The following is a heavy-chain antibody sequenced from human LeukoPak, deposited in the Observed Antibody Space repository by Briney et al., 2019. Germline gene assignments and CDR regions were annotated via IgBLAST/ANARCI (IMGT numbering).Heavy chain of an antibody. CDR2: ISSSSSYI. D-gene: IGHD3-22*01. V-gene: IGHV3-21*01. CDR1: GFTFSSYS. CDR3: ARGGPYYDSTAYFDY. Sequence: PGGSLRLSCAASGFTFSSYSMNWVRQAPGKGLEWVSSISSSSSYIYYADSVKGRFTISRDNAKNSLYLQMNSLRAEDTAVYYCARGGPYYDSTAYFDYWGQGTLVTVSS. J-gene: IGHJ4*02.